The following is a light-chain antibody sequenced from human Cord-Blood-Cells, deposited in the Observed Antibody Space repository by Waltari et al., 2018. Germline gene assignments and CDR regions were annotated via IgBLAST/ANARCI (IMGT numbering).Light chain of an antibody. CDR3: QQSYSTPPYT. V-gene: IGKV1-39*01. CDR1: QSISSH. CDR2: AAS. Sequence: DIQMTQPPSSRFASVGDKVTITCRASQSISSHLNWYQQKPEQAPKLLIYAASSLQSGVPSRVSGSGSGTDVTRTNSSLQPEDFATYYCQQSYSTPPYTFGQGTKLEIK. J-gene: IGKJ2*01.